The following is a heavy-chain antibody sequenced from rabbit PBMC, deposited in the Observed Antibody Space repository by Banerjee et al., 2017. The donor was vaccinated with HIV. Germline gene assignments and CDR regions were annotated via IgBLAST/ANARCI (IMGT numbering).Heavy chain of an antibody. Sequence: QSLEESGGDLVKPGASLTLTCTASGIDFSSGYWICWVRQAPGKGLEWIACIYTASSDYTYYASWAKGRFTISKTSSTTVTLQMTGLTAADTATYFCARGDAGYAGYVYAMDYFNLWGPGTLVTVS. V-gene: IGHV1S40*01. D-gene: IGHD6-1*01. CDR1: GIDFSSGYW. CDR2: IYTASSDYT. CDR3: ARGDAGYAGYVYAMDYFNL. J-gene: IGHJ4*01.